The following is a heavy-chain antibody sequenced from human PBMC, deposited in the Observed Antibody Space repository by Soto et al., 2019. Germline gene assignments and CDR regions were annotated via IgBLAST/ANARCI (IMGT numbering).Heavy chain of an antibody. J-gene: IGHJ4*02. CDR1: GYPFPSSD. CDR3: AREGAVHCSGTGGTYCFDS. V-gene: IGHV1-8*01. D-gene: IGHD2-2*01. Sequence: ASVKVSCKASGYPFPSSDINWVRQATGQGLEWMGWMNPNSGNTGYAQKFQGRVTMPRNTSINTAYMELSSLRSEDTAVYYCAREGAVHCSGTGGTYCFDSWGEGTLVTVSS. CDR2: MNPNSGNT.